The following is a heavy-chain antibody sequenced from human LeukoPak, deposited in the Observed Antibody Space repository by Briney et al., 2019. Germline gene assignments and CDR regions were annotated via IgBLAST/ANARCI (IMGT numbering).Heavy chain of an antibody. D-gene: IGHD3-22*01. V-gene: IGHV4-39*01. CDR2: IYYSGST. CDR1: GGSIDTSSYY. CDR3: ARQGYYDSSGYYRGSAFDI. Sequence: SETLSLTCTVSGGSIDTSSYYWGWIRQPPGKGLEWIGSIYYSGSTYYNPSLKSRVTISVDTFKNQFSLKLSSVTAADTAVYYCARQGYYDSSGYYRGSAFDIWGQGTMVTVSS. J-gene: IGHJ3*02.